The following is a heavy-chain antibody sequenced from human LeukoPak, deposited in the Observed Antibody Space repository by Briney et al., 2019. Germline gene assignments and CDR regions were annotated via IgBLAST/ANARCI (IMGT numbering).Heavy chain of an antibody. V-gene: IGHV1-69*05. CDR3: ATHSSGSYAWFDP. Sequence: GASVKVSCKTSGGTFSSYAISWVRQAPGQGLEWMGGFIPIFDTANYAQKFQGRVTITTDESTSTAYMELSSLKSEDTAVYYCATHSSGSYAWFDPWGQGTLVTVSS. CDR1: GGTFSSYA. CDR2: FIPIFDTA. D-gene: IGHD1-26*01. J-gene: IGHJ5*02.